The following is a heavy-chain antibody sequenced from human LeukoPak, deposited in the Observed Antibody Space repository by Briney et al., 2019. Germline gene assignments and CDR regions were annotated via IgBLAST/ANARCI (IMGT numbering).Heavy chain of an antibody. V-gene: IGHV4-34*01. Sequence: SETLSLTCAVYGGSFSGYYWSWIRQPPGKGLEWIGEINHSGSSNYNPSLKSRVTISVDTSKNQFSLKLSSVTAADTAVYYCARGQVGATPKYYFDYWGQGTLVTVSS. J-gene: IGHJ4*02. CDR3: ARGQVGATPKYYFDY. CDR1: GGSFSGYY. CDR2: INHSGSS. D-gene: IGHD1-26*01.